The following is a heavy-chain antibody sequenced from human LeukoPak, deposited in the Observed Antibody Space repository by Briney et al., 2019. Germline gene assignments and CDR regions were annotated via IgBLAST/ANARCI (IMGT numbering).Heavy chain of an antibody. D-gene: IGHD2-2*01. Sequence: PSETLSLTCTVSGGSISSYYWSWIRQPPGKGLEWIGYIYYSASTNYNPSLKSRVPISVDTSKNQFSLKLSSVTAADTAVYYCAGSSDIVVVPLDVWGQGTTVTVSS. CDR3: AGSSDIVVVPLDV. V-gene: IGHV4-59*01. CDR2: IYYSAST. CDR1: GGSISSYY. J-gene: IGHJ6*02.